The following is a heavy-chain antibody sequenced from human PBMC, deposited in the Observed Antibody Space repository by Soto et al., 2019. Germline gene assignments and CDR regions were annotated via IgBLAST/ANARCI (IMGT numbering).Heavy chain of an antibody. V-gene: IGHV1-24*01. CDR1: GYTLTELS. D-gene: IGHD3-10*01. CDR3: ATGHMVRGVILY. CDR2: FDPEDGET. Sequence: ASVKVSCKVSGYTLTELSMHWVRQAPGKGLEWMGGFDPEDGETIYAQKFQGRVTMTEDTSTDTAYMELSSLRSEDTAVYYCATGHMVRGVILYWGQGTLVTVSS. J-gene: IGHJ4*02.